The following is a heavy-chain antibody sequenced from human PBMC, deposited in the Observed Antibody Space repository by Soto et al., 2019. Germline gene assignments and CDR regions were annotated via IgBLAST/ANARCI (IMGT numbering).Heavy chain of an antibody. V-gene: IGHV5-10-1*01. J-gene: IGHJ6*02. CDR1: GYSFTSYW. D-gene: IGHD3-9*01. Sequence: PGESLKISCKGSGYSFTSYWISWVRQMPGKGLEWMGRIDPSDSYTNYSPSFQGHVTISADKSISTAYLQWSSLKASDTAMYYCARTASLRYFDWSMDVWGQGNPGHRL. CDR3: ARTASLRYFDWSMDV. CDR2: IDPSDSYT.